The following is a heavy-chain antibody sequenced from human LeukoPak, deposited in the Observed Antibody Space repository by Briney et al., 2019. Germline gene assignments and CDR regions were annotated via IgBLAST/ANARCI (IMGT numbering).Heavy chain of an antibody. D-gene: IGHD3-3*01. J-gene: IGHJ4*02. CDR3: ARVSNHYDFWSGYRASHFDY. V-gene: IGHV3-48*03. CDR2: ISSSGRTI. CDR1: GFTFSSYE. Sequence: GGSLRLSCTASGFTFSSYELNWVRQAPGKGLEWVSYISSSGRTIYYADSVKGRFTISRDNAKNSLYLQMNSLRAEDTAVYYCARVSNHYDFWSGYRASHFDYWGQGTLVTVSS.